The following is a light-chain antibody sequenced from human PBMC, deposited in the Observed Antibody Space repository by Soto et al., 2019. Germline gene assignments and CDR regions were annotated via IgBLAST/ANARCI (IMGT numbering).Light chain of an antibody. J-gene: IGLJ1*01. V-gene: IGLV1-40*01. Sequence: QAVVTQPPSVSGAPGQRVTIYCTGSSSNIGAGYDVHWYQQLPETAPKLLIYGNINRPSGVPDRFSGSKSGTSASLAVTGLQAEDEADYYCQSYDTSLSGVFGTGTKLTVL. CDR3: QSYDTSLSGV. CDR2: GNI. CDR1: SSNIGAGYD.